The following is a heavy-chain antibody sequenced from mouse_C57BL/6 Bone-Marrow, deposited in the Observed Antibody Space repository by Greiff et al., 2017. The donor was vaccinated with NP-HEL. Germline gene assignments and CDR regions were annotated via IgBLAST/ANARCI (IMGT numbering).Heavy chain of an antibody. Sequence: EVQLQQSGAELVRPGASVKLSCTASGFNITDDYMHWVKQRPEQGLEWIGWIDPDNGYTASASKFQGKATITADTSSNTAYLQLSSLTSEDTAVYYCTTTYYSNFLGYWGQGTTLTVSS. D-gene: IGHD2-5*01. J-gene: IGHJ2*01. CDR1: GFNITDDY. CDR2: IDPDNGYT. V-gene: IGHV14-4*01. CDR3: TTTYYSNFLGY.